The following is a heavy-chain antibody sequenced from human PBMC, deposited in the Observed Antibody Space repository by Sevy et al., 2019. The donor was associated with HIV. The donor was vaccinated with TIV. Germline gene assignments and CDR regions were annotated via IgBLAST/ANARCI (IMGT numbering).Heavy chain of an antibody. CDR1: GYNFNTYG. V-gene: IGHV1-18*01. D-gene: IGHD3-22*01. CDR2: IGVNKGKT. CDR3: ARDSYYYDMHSSYRPPDY. Sequence: ASVKVSCKASGYNFNTYGITWVRQAPGQGLEWVGWIGVNKGKTNYAARLQARISMTADTSTSTVYMELRTLTSDDTAMYFCARDSYYYDMHSSYRPPDYWGQGTLVTVSS. J-gene: IGHJ4*02.